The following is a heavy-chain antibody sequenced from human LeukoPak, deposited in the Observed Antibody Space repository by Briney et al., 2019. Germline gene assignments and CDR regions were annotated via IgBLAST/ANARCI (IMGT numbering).Heavy chain of an antibody. V-gene: IGHV3-23*01. J-gene: IGHJ4*02. D-gene: IGHD3-10*01. Sequence: GSLPLSCAASVFTFSSYAMSWVRQAPGKGREWVSAISGSGGSTYYADSVKGRFTISRDNSKNTLYLQMNSLRAEDTAVYYCAKTGELLWFGVSFDYWGQGTLVTVSS. CDR3: AKTGELLWFGVSFDY. CDR2: ISGSGGST. CDR1: VFTFSSYA.